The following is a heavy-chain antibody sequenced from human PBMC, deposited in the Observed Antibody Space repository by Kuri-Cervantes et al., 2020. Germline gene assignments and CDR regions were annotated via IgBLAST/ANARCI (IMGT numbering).Heavy chain of an antibody. CDR3: AKDRCSSTSCLYFDY. Sequence: GESLKISCAASGFTFTSYSMNWVRQAPGKGLEWVSSISSSSSYIYYADSVKGRFTISRDNAKNSLYLQMNSLRAEDTAVYYCAKDRCSSTSCLYFDYWGQGTLVTVSS. D-gene: IGHD2-2*01. V-gene: IGHV3-21*01. CDR1: GFTFTSYS. J-gene: IGHJ4*02. CDR2: ISSSSSYI.